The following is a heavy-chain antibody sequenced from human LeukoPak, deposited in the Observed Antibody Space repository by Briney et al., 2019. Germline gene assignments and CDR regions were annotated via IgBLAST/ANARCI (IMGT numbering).Heavy chain of an antibody. CDR2: ISNDGGGT. V-gene: IGHV3-23*01. J-gene: IGHJ4*02. Sequence: GSLKLSCSASGFIFNNYGLVWVRQAPGKGLEWVSAISNDGGGTTYADFVKGRFSVSRDNSKNTLFLQMNSLRAEDTALYYCAKGSSGYFFDLWGQGTLVTVSS. CDR3: AKGSSGYFFDL. D-gene: IGHD3-22*01. CDR1: GFIFNNYG.